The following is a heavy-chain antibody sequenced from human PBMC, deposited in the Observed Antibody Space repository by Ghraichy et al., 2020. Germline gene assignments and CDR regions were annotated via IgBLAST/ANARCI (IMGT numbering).Heavy chain of an antibody. V-gene: IGHV4-61*01. D-gene: IGHD3-3*01. CDR3: ARTYYDFWSGYSWGMDV. Sequence: SETLSLTCTVSGGSVSSGSYYWSWIRQPPGKGLEWIGYIYYSGSTNYNPSLKSRVTISVDTSKNQFSLKLSSVTAADTAVYYCARTYYDFWSGYSWGMDVWGQGTTVTVSS. CDR1: GGSVSSGSYY. CDR2: IYYSGST. J-gene: IGHJ6*02.